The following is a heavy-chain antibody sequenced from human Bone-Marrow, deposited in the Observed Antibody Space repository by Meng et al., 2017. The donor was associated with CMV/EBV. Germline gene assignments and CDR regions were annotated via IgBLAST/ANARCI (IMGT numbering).Heavy chain of an antibody. CDR3: ARAGPKYYGAYYYYGMDV. J-gene: IGHJ6*02. CDR2: IYYSGST. D-gene: IGHD3-3*01. Sequence: SETLSLTCTVSGGSISSYYWSWIRQPPGKGLEWIGYIYYSGSTNYNPSLKSRVTISVDTSKNQFSLKLSSVIAADTAVYYCARAGPKYYGAYYYYGMDVWGQGTTVTVSS. V-gene: IGHV4-59*01. CDR1: GGSISSYY.